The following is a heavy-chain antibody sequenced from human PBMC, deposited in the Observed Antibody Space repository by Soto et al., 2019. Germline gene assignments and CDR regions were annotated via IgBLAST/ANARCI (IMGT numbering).Heavy chain of an antibody. Sequence: GESLKNSRKGSGYSLTNYWISWVRQMPGKGLEWMGRIDPSDSYTNYSPSFQGHVTISADKSISTAYLQWSSLKASDTAMYYCTTTVDFDYWGQGTLVTVSS. J-gene: IGHJ4*02. CDR1: GYSLTNYW. D-gene: IGHD4-17*01. CDR3: TTTVDFDY. V-gene: IGHV5-10-1*01. CDR2: IDPSDSYT.